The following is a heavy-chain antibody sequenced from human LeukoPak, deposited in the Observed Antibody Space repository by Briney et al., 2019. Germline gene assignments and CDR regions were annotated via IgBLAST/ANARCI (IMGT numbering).Heavy chain of an antibody. Sequence: SETLSDTCAVYGGSFSGYYWSWIRQPPGQGLEWIGEINHSGSTNYNPSLKSRVTISVDTSKNQFSLKLSSVTAADTAVYYCARGRVSIVVVPAAIQDWFDPWGQGTLVTVSS. CDR3: ARGRVSIVVVPAAIQDWFDP. CDR2: INHSGST. D-gene: IGHD2-2*01. J-gene: IGHJ5*02. V-gene: IGHV4-34*01. CDR1: GGSFSGYY.